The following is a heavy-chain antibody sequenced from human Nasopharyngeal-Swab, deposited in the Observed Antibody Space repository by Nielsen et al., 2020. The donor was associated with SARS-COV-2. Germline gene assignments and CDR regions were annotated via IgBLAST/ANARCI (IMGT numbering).Heavy chain of an antibody. V-gene: IGHV7-4-1*02. Sequence: ASVKVSCKASGYTSNNYPLNWVRQAPGQGLEWMGSINTNTGNPTYAQGFTGRLVFSLDTSVSTAYLQIISLKAEDTAVYYCARDLSGSRWFDPWGQGTLVTVSS. J-gene: IGHJ5*02. D-gene: IGHD6-25*01. CDR1: GYTSNNYP. CDR3: ARDLSGSRWFDP. CDR2: INTNTGNP.